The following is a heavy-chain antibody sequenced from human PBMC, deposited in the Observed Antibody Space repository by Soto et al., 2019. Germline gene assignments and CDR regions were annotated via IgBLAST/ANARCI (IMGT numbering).Heavy chain of an antibody. Sequence: QVHLVQSGAEVKKPGASVKGSCNTSGYTFTRYGISWVRQAPGQGLECMGWISGYDGRTNFAQKVQDRVTMTIDTSTSTVYMELRSLRSHDTAVYYCAREGNVPYYSYGMDVWGQVTTVTVSS. V-gene: IGHV1-18*01. J-gene: IGHJ6*02. CDR3: AREGNVPYYSYGMDV. CDR2: ISGYDGRT. CDR1: GYTFTRYG. D-gene: IGHD3-16*01.